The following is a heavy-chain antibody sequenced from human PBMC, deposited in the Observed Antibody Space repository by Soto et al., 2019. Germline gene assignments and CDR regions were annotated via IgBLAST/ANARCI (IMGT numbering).Heavy chain of an antibody. CDR3: VCSSTSRYGLDV. Sequence: EVQLVESRGGLVQPGGSLRLSCAASGFTFSDHYMDWVRQAPGKGLEWVGRTRNKANSYTTEYAASVKGRFTISRDDSKNSLYLQMNSLKTEDTAVYYCVCSSTSRYGLDVWGQGTTVTVSS. J-gene: IGHJ6*02. CDR2: TRNKANSYTT. D-gene: IGHD2-2*01. CDR1: GFTFSDHY. V-gene: IGHV3-72*01.